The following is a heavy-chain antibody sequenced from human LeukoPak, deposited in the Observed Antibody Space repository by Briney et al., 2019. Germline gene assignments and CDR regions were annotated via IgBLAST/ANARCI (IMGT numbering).Heavy chain of an antibody. J-gene: IGHJ4*02. CDR1: GFTFSTYW. V-gene: IGHV3-7*01. CDR2: IKQDGSEK. Sequence: GGPLRLSCAASGFTFSTYWMSWVRQTPGKGLEWVANIKQDGSEKHYVGSVKGRFTISRDNAKNSLYLQMNSLRAEDTAVYYCARDSRAYSSDWDVDYWGQGTLVAVSS. D-gene: IGHD6-19*01. CDR3: ARDSRAYSSDWDVDY.